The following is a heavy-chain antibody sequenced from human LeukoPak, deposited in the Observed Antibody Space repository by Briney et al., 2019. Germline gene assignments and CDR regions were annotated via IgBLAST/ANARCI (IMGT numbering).Heavy chain of an antibody. CDR2: IKDDGSAK. CDR1: GFTFGNYW. J-gene: IGHJ4*02. V-gene: IGHV3-7*01. CDR3: AARLGGTGAYFY. Sequence: GGSLRLSCAASGFTFGNYWMSWVRQPPGTGLEWVANIKDDGSAKRSLDSVRGRFTISRDNDKNSLYMQMNSLRVDDTAVYFCAARLGGTGAYFYWGQGTLVTVSS. D-gene: IGHD7-27*01.